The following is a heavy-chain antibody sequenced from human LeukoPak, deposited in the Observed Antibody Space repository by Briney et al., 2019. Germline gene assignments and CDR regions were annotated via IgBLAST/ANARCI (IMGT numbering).Heavy chain of an antibody. Sequence: SETLSLTCAVSGGSISSSNWWSWVRQPPGKGLEWIGEIYHSESTNYNPSLKSRVTIPVDKSKNQFSLKLSSVTAADTAVYYCARAVSDILTGAYYYGMDVWGKGTTVTVSS. CDR2: IYHSEST. D-gene: IGHD3-9*01. CDR3: ARAVSDILTGAYYYGMDV. J-gene: IGHJ6*04. V-gene: IGHV4-4*02. CDR1: GGSISSSNW.